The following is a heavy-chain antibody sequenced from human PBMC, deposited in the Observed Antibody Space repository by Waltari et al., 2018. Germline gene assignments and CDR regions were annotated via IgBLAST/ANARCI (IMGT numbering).Heavy chain of an antibody. CDR3: ARDCTGGVCYHYFDY. V-gene: IGHV1-69*06. Sequence: SGGTFSSYAISWVRQAPGQGLEWMGRIIPIFGTANYAQKFQGRVTITADKSTSTAYMELSSLRSEDTAVYYCARDCTGGVCYHYFDYWGQGTLVTVSS. CDR1: GGTFSSYA. J-gene: IGHJ4*02. CDR2: IIPIFGTA. D-gene: IGHD2-8*02.